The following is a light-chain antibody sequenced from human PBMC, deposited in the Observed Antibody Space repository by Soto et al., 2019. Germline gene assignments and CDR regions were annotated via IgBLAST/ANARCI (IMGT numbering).Light chain of an antibody. CDR1: QDIRTE. CDR3: LQDYNYPRT. CDR2: GAS. V-gene: IGKV1-6*01. J-gene: IGKJ1*01. Sequence: AIQMTQSPSSLSASVGDRVTITCRASQDIRTELGWYQQRPGEAPKLLIHGASTLQGGVPSRFSGSGSGTDFTLTISSLQPEDFATYYCLQDYNYPRTFGQGTKVEIK.